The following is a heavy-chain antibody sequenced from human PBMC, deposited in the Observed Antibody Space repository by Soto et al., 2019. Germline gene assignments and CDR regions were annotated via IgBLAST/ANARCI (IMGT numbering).Heavy chain of an antibody. CDR3: ARDSGRSEGWFDP. V-gene: IGHV3-64*01. D-gene: IGHD1-26*01. CDR2: ISNNGDST. CDR1: GFIFSSYY. J-gene: IGHJ5*02. Sequence: GGSLRLSCAASGFIFSSYYMHWVRQAPGKGLEYVSSISNNGDSTFYANFVKGRFSISRDNSKNTLFLQMGSLRVEDMAVYYCARDSGRSEGWFDPWGQGTLVTVSS.